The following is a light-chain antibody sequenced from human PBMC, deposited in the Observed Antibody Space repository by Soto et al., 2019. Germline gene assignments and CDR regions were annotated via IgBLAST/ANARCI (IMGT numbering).Light chain of an antibody. CDR1: QSVSSN. CDR3: QQYSNWPPYT. CDR2: GAS. Sequence: EVLMTQSPATLSVSPGERATLSCRASQSVSSNLAWYQQKPGQAPRLLIYGASTRATGVPARFSGSGSGTEFTLTISGLQSEEFAVYYCQQYSNWPPYTFGQGTKLEI. V-gene: IGKV3-15*01. J-gene: IGKJ2*01.